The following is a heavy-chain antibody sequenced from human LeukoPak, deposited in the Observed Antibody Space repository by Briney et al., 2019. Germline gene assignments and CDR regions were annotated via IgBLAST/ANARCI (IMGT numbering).Heavy chain of an antibody. CDR1: GFTFSSYA. Sequence: PGGSLRLSCAASGFTFSSYAMSWVRQAPGKGLEWVSAISGSGGSTYYADSVKGRFTISRDNSKNTLYLQMNSLRAEDTAVYYCAKVPDPGVWSGYYLDYWGQGTLVTVSS. CDR2: ISGSGGST. D-gene: IGHD3-3*01. CDR3: AKVPDPGVWSGYYLDY. J-gene: IGHJ4*02. V-gene: IGHV3-23*01.